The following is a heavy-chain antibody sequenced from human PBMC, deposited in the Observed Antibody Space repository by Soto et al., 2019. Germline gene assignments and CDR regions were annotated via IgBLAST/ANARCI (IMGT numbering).Heavy chain of an antibody. CDR1: GFTFSISG. V-gene: IGHV3-23*01. Sequence: EVQLLASGGGMVEPGGSLRLSCVASGFTFSISGMSWVRQAPGKELEWVSGINGRGDTTYYADSVKGRLTVSRDNSRNTLYLQMNSVRAEDAAVYYSAKAKSFETVGARLYYYSGMHVWCQGTSVT. CDR2: INGRGDTT. D-gene: IGHD1-26*01. CDR3: AKAKSFETVGARLYYYSGMHV. J-gene: IGHJ6*02.